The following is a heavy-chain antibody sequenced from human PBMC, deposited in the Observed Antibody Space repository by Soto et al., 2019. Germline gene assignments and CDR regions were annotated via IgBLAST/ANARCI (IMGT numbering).Heavy chain of an antibody. Sequence: QVQLVESGGGVVQPGRSLRLSCAASGFTFSSYGVHWVRQAPGKGLEWVAVISYDGSNKYYADSVKGRFTISRDNSKNTLYLQMNSLRAEDTAVYYCAKDRAYDFWSGYYSYYFDYWGQGTLVTVSS. D-gene: IGHD3-3*01. CDR2: ISYDGSNK. CDR3: AKDRAYDFWSGYYSYYFDY. V-gene: IGHV3-30*18. CDR1: GFTFSSYG. J-gene: IGHJ4*02.